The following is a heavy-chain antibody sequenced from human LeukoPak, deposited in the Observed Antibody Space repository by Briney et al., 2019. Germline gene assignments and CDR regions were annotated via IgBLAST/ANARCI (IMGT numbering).Heavy chain of an antibody. CDR3: ASSLTGDHCDY. Sequence: SETLSLTCAVYGGSFSGYYWSWIRQPPGKGLEWIGEINHSGSTNYNPSLKSRVTISVDTSKNQFSLKLSSVTAADTAVYYCASSLTGDHCDYWGQGTLVTVSS. V-gene: IGHV4-34*01. CDR1: GGSFSGYY. D-gene: IGHD7-27*01. CDR2: INHSGST. J-gene: IGHJ4*02.